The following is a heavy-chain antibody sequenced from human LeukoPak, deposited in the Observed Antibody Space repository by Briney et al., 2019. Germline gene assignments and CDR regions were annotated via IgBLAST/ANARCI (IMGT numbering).Heavy chain of an antibody. J-gene: IGHJ4*02. D-gene: IGHD3-22*01. Sequence: ASVKVSCKASGYTFTSYDINWVRQATGQGLEWMGLMNPNSGNTGYAQKFQGRVTMTRNTSISTAYMELSSLRSEDTAVYYCARGYYDSSGYYRFDYWGQGTLVTVSS. CDR1: GYTFTSYD. CDR3: ARGYYDSSGYYRFDY. CDR2: MNPNSGNT. V-gene: IGHV1-8*01.